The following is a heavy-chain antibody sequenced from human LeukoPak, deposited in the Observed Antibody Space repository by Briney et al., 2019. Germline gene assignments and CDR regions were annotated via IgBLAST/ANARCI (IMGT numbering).Heavy chain of an antibody. D-gene: IGHD5-12*01. J-gene: IGHJ6*03. CDR2: IKQNGSEK. V-gene: IGHV3-7*01. CDR1: GFTFSSYW. CDR3: ARERGYDDDYYYYTMDV. Sequence: GGSLRLSCVASGFTFSSYWMSWVRQAPGKGLEWVANIKQNGSEKYYVDSVKGRFTISRDNAKNSLYLQMNSLRAEDTAVYYCARERGYDDDYYYYTMDVWGKGTTVTVSS.